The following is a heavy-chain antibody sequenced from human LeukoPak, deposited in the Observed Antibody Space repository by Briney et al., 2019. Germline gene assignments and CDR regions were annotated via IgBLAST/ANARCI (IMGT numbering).Heavy chain of an antibody. V-gene: IGHV3-7*01. CDR3: ARAAHSSSAF. CDR2: IKQDGSER. D-gene: IGHD6-13*01. CDR1: GFTLNGYW. J-gene: IGHJ4*02. Sequence: GGSLRLSCAASGFTLNGYWMSWVRQAPGRGLEWVANIKQDGSERYYVDSVKGRFTISRDNAKNSLYLQMDSLRAEDTAVYYCARAAHSSSAFWGQGALVTVSS.